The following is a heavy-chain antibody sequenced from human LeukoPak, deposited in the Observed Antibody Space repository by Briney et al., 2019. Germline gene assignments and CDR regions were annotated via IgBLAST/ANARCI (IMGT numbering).Heavy chain of an antibody. Sequence: SETLSLTCTVSGGSISSSSYYWGWIRQPPAKGLEWIGSIYYSGSTYYNPSLKSRVTISVDTSKNQFSLKLSSVTAADTAVYYCARGNSSGWYEGGSYFDYWGQGTLVTVSS. CDR1: GGSISSSSYY. J-gene: IGHJ4*02. V-gene: IGHV4-39*01. CDR2: IYYSGST. CDR3: ARGNSSGWYEGGSYFDY. D-gene: IGHD6-19*01.